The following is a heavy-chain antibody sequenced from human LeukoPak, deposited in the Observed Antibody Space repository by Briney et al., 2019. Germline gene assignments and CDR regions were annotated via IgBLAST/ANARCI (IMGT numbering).Heavy chain of an antibody. D-gene: IGHD6-6*01. J-gene: IGHJ4*02. Sequence: SETLSLTCTVSGGSISSSSYYWGWIRQPPGKGLEWSGRIYYSGSTYYNPYIKSRLTISVDTSKNQFSLKLASVTAADTAVYYCAKTGSSIAARPPDYWGQGTLVTVSS. V-gene: IGHV4-39*07. CDR3: AKTGSSIAARPPDY. CDR2: IYYSGST. CDR1: GGSISSSSYY.